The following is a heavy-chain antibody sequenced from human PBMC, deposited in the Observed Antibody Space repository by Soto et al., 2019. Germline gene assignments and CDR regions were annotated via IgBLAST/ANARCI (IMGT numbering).Heavy chain of an antibody. Sequence: GGSLRLSCAASGFTFSSYWMHWVRQAPGKGLVWVSHINSDGRSTSYADSVKGRFTISRDNAKNTLYLQMNSLRAEDTAVYYCARDHYYGVDVWGQGTTVTVSS. J-gene: IGHJ6*02. CDR3: ARDHYYGVDV. CDR2: INSDGRST. V-gene: IGHV3-74*01. CDR1: GFTFSSYW.